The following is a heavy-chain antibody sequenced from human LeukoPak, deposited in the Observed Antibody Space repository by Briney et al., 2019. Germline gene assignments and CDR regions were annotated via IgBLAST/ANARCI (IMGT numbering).Heavy chain of an antibody. CDR1: GGSISSYH. Sequence: SETLSLTCTVSGGSISSYHWSWIRQPPGKGLEWIGYIYYSGSTNYNPSLKSRVTISVDTSKNQFSLKLSSVTAADTAVYYCAKEAVAGQYNWFDPWGQGTLVTVSS. D-gene: IGHD6-19*01. CDR2: IYYSGST. CDR3: AKEAVAGQYNWFDP. V-gene: IGHV4-59*01. J-gene: IGHJ5*02.